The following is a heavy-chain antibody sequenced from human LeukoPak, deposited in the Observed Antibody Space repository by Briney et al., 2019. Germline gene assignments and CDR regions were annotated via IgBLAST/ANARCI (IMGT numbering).Heavy chain of an antibody. D-gene: IGHD2-21*01. Sequence: GGSLRLSCAGSGFPFSHYAMHWVRQAPGKGLEWVAGISYDGSRKYYADSVKGRFTISRDDSKNTLYLHMNSLRSEDTAVYYCAKDGPYCGGITCYFRYFDLWGRGTLVTVSS. J-gene: IGHJ2*01. CDR1: GFPFSHYA. CDR2: ISYDGSRK. V-gene: IGHV3-30*04. CDR3: AKDGPYCGGITCYFRYFDL.